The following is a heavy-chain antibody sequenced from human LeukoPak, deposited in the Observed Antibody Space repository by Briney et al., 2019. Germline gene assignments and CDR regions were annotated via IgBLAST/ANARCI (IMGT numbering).Heavy chain of an antibody. J-gene: IGHJ4*02. CDR3: AKGYYDSNGNYYYFDY. CDR1: GFTFRSYG. Sequence: GGSLRLSCAVSGFTFRSYGMHWVRQAPGKGLEWVAVISYDGSIRYYADSVKGRFTISRDNPKNTLYLQVNSLRAEDTAVYYCAKGYYDSNGNYYYFDYWGQGTLVTVSS. V-gene: IGHV3-30*18. D-gene: IGHD3-22*01. CDR2: ISYDGSIR.